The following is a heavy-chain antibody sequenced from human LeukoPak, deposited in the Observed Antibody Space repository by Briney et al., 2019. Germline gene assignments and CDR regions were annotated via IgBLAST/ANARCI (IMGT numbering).Heavy chain of an antibody. V-gene: IGHV1-69*13. CDR2: IIPIFGTA. CDR1: GGTFSSYA. Sequence: SVKVSCKASGGTFSSYAISWVRQAPGQGLEWMGGIIPIFGTANYAQKFQGRVTITADESTRTAYMELSSLRSEDTAVYYCARVYPPYYDFWSGYYWFDPWGQGTLVTVSS. CDR3: ARVYPPYYDFWSGYYWFDP. J-gene: IGHJ5*02. D-gene: IGHD3-3*01.